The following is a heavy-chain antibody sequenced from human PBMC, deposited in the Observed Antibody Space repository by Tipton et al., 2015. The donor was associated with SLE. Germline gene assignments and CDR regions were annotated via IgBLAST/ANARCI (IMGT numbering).Heavy chain of an antibody. CDR1: GHSISTDYY. Sequence: TLSLTCAVSGHSISTDYYWGWIRQPPGKGLEWFGSIYHSGTIYYNPSLKSRVTLSVDTSKNHFSLKMTSVTAADTAVYHCARLDHGSGIGSWGQGTLVTVSS. J-gene: IGHJ4*02. CDR2: IYHSGTI. CDR3: ARLDHGSGIGS. V-gene: IGHV4-38-2*01. D-gene: IGHD3-10*01.